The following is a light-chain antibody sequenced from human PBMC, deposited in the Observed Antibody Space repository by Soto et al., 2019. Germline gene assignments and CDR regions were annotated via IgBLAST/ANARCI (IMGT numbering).Light chain of an antibody. CDR2: AAS. Sequence: DIQMTQSPSSLSASVGDRVTITCLARQGIRNDLGWDQQKPEQAPKRLIYAASTVQSGVPSRFRGSGAGTEFTLTSSSLQPEDFAPYDCLQHNTYPWTFGQGTKVEIK. CDR1: QGIRND. CDR3: LQHNTYPWT. J-gene: IGKJ1*01. V-gene: IGKV1-17*01.